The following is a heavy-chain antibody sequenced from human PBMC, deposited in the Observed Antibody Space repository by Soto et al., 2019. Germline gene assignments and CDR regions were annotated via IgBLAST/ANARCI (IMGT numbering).Heavy chain of an antibody. CDR3: SREAEMGGTEDALDI. Sequence: EVQLVESGGGLVQPGGCLRLSCAASGFTLGDSAIHWVRQVSGKGLEWVGRIRGRTNSYTSSYAASVKGRFTISRDDSENTAYLQMTSLKTEDTAVYFCSREAEMGGTEDALDIWGQGTMVTVSS. J-gene: IGHJ3*02. D-gene: IGHD1-1*01. CDR2: IRGRTNSYTS. V-gene: IGHV3-73*02. CDR1: GFTLGDSA.